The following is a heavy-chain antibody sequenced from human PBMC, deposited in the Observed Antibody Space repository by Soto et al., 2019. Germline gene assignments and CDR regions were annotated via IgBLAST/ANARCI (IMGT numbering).Heavy chain of an antibody. J-gene: IGHJ6*02. CDR3: ARDLSVSSGYHYYYYYYGMDV. D-gene: IGHD3-22*01. CDR1: GGSFSGYY. V-gene: IGHV4-34*01. Sequence: ASETLSLTCAGYGGSFSGYYWSWIRQPPGKGLEWIGEINHSGSTNYNPSLKSRVTISVDTSKNQFSLKLSSVTAADTAVYYCARDLSVSSGYHYYYYYYGMDVWGQGTTVSGSS. CDR2: INHSGST.